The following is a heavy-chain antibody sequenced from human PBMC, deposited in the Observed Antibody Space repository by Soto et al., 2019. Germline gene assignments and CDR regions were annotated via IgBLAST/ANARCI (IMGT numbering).Heavy chain of an antibody. D-gene: IGHD1-26*01. CDR2: IYSGGTT. V-gene: IGHV3-53*02. CDR1: GFSVSSNY. CDR3: ARRYIVGVTGDY. J-gene: IGHJ4*02. Sequence: EVQLVETGGGMIQPGGSLRLSCAVSGFSVSSNYMSWVRQAPGKGLEWVSLIYSGGTTSYADSVKGRFIISRDSSKNTLFLQMNSLRVEDTGVYYCARRYIVGVTGDYWGQGTLVTVSS.